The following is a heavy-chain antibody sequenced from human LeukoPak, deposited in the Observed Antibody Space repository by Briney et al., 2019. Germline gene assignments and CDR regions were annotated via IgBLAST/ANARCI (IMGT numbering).Heavy chain of an antibody. CDR1: GFTFSSYS. Sequence: GGSPRLSCAASGFTFSSYSMNWVRQAPGKGLEWVSSISSSSSYIYYADSVKGRFTISRDNAKNSLYLQMNSLRAEDTAVYYCARDSLGSAMAGPDYMDVWGKGTTVTVSS. J-gene: IGHJ6*03. D-gene: IGHD6-19*01. CDR2: ISSSSSYI. V-gene: IGHV3-21*01. CDR3: ARDSLGSAMAGPDYMDV.